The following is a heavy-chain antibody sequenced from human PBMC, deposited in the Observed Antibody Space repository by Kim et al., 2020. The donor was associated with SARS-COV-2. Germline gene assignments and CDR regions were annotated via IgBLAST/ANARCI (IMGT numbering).Heavy chain of an antibody. V-gene: IGHV4-34*01. D-gene: IGHD6-13*01. CDR3: ARGRPWVEQQLVRGWFDP. Sequence: SETLSLTCAVYGGSFSGYYWSWIRQPPGKGLEWIGEINHSGSTNYNPSLKSRVTISVDTSKNQFSLKLSSVTAADTAVYYCARGRPWVEQQLVRGWFDPWGQGTLVTVSS. CDR1: GGSFSGYY. CDR2: INHSGST. J-gene: IGHJ5*02.